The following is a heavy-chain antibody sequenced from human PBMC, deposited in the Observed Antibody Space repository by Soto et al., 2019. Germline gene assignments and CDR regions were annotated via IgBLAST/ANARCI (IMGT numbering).Heavy chain of an antibody. V-gene: IGHV1-18*04. D-gene: IGHD3-10*01. J-gene: IGHJ4*02. CDR2: ISAYNGNT. Sequence: QVQLVQSGAEVKKPGASVKVSCKASGYTFTSYGISWVRQAPGQGLEWMGWISAYNGNTNYAQKLQGRVTMTTDTSTSTADMELRSLRSDDTAVYYCAREGITMVRGVMGTGCDYWGQGTLVTVSS. CDR1: GYTFTSYG. CDR3: AREGITMVRGVMGTGCDY.